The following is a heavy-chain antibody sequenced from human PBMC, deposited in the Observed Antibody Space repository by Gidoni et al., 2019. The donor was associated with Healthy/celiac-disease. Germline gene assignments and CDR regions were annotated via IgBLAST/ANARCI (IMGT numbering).Heavy chain of an antibody. CDR1: GGTFSSYA. D-gene: IGHD2-2*01. Sequence: VQLVQSGAEVKKPGSSVKVSCKASGGTFSSYAISWVRQAPGQGLGWMGRIIPNLGIANYEQKFQGRVTITADKSTSTAYMELSSLRSEDTAVYYCAREDIVVVPAAKGGNYYYYYGMDVWGQGTTVTVSS. CDR2: IIPNLGIA. J-gene: IGHJ6*02. CDR3: AREDIVVVPAAKGGNYYYYYGMDV. V-gene: IGHV1-69*09.